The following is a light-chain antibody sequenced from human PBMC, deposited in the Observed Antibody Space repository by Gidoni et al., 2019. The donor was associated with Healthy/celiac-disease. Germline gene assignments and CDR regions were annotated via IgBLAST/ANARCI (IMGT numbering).Light chain of an antibody. Sequence: EIVITQSPATLSVSPGERATLSCRASQSVSSNLAWYQQKPGQAPRLLIYGASTRATGIPARFRGSGSGTEFTLTISSLQSEDFAVYYCQQYNNWPPRYTFGQGTKLEIK. J-gene: IGKJ2*01. CDR2: GAS. V-gene: IGKV3-15*01. CDR1: QSVSSN. CDR3: QQYNNWPPRYT.